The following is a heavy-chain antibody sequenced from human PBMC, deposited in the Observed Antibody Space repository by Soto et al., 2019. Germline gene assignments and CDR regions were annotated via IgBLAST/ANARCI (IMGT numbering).Heavy chain of an antibody. CDR3: ARRMGATTIDPYYYYYRMDV. Sequence: GESLKISCKGSGYSFTSYWISWVRQMPGKGLEWMGRIDPSDSYTNYSPSFQGHVTISADKSISTAYLQWSSLKASDTAMYYCARRMGATTIDPYYYYYRMDVWGQGTTVTVSS. D-gene: IGHD1-26*01. J-gene: IGHJ6*02. V-gene: IGHV5-10-1*01. CDR2: IDPSDSYT. CDR1: GYSFTSYW.